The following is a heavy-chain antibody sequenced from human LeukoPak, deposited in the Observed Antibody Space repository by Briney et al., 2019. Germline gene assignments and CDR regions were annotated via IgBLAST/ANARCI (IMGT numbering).Heavy chain of an antibody. V-gene: IGHV3-23*01. Sequence: GSLRLSCAASGFTFSSYAMSWVRQAPGKGLEWVSAISGSGGSTYYADSVKGRFTISRDNSKNTLYLQMNSLRAEDTAVYYCARYEYSSGWIFDYWGQGTLVTVSS. J-gene: IGHJ4*02. CDR2: ISGSGGST. CDR1: GFTFSSYA. D-gene: IGHD6-19*01. CDR3: ARYEYSSGWIFDY.